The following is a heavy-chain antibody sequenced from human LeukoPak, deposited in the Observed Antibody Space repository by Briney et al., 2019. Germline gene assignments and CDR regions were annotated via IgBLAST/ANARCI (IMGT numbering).Heavy chain of an antibody. J-gene: IGHJ3*02. CDR1: GFTFSTHG. CDR2: IRYDGINK. V-gene: IGHV3-30*02. D-gene: IGHD2-21*02. Sequence: GGSLRLSCAASGFTFSTHGMHWVRQAPGKGLEWVAFIRYDGINKYYADSVKGRFTISRDSFKNTLYLQMNSLRPEDTAVYYCARVTTAIPDAFDIWGQGTMVTVSS. CDR3: ARVTTAIPDAFDI.